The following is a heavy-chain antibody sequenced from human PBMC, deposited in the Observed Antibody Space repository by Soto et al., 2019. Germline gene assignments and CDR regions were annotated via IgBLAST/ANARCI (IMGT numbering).Heavy chain of an antibody. V-gene: IGHV1-69*02. D-gene: IGHD4-17*01. CDR3: ARVKMTTVTTSYYYYGMDV. CDR2: IIPILGIA. CDR1: GGTFSSYT. Sequence: GASVKVSCKASGGTFSSYTISWVRQAPGQGLEWMGRIIPILGIANYAQKFQGRVTITADKSTSTAYMELSSLRSEDTAVYYCARVKMTTVTTSYYYYGMDVWGQGTTVTVSS. J-gene: IGHJ6*02.